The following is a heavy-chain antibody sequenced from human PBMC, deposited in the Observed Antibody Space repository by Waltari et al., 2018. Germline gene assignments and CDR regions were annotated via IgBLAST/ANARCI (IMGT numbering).Heavy chain of an antibody. V-gene: IGHV3-23*03. J-gene: IGHJ4*02. Sequence: EVQLLESGGGLVQPGGSLRLSCAASGFTFSSYAMSWVHQAPGKGLEWVSVIYSGGSTYYADSVKGRFTISRDNSKNTLYLQMNSLRAEDTAVYYCAKAPYYDFWGQYYFDYWGQGTLVTVSS. CDR3: AKAPYYDFWGQYYFDY. CDR1: GFTFSSYA. CDR2: IYSGGST. D-gene: IGHD3-3*01.